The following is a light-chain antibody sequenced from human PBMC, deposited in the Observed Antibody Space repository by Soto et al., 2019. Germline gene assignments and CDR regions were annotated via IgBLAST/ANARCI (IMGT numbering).Light chain of an antibody. V-gene: IGKV1-33*01. CDR3: QQYDNSPIT. CDR1: QDISNY. J-gene: IGKJ5*01. CDR2: DAS. Sequence: DIKMTQSASSLSASVGDIETITCQASQDISNYLNWYQQKPGKAPKLLIYDASNLETGVPSRFSGSGSGTDFTFTISSLQPEDIATYYCQQYDNSPITFCQGTRLEIK.